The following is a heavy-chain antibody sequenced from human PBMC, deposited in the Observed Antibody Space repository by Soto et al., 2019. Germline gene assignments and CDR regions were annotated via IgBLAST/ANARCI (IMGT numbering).Heavy chain of an antibody. J-gene: IGHJ4*02. D-gene: IGHD6-19*01. CDR2: MYHSGST. Sequence: SETLSLTCAVSGGSISSGGYSWSWIRQPPGKGLEWIGYMYHSGSTYYNPSLKSRVTISIDRSKNQFSLQLNSVTPEDTAVYYCARDLVAVAGIFGYYFDYWGQGTLVTVSS. CDR1: GGSISSGGYS. V-gene: IGHV4-30-2*01. CDR3: ARDLVAVAGIFGYYFDY.